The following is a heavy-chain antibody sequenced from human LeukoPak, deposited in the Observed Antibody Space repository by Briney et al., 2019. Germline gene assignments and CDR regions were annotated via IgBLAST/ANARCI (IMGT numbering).Heavy chain of an antibody. D-gene: IGHD2/OR15-2a*01. V-gene: IGHV3-23*01. CDR2: FSGSGGST. J-gene: IGHJ4*02. CDR1: GFTFSNYA. Sequence: GGSLRLSCAASGFTFSNYAMSWVRQAPGKGLEWVSAFSGSGGSTYYADSVKGRFTISRDNSKNTLYLQMNSLRAEDTAVDYCAKDSAKKYDDYWGQGTLVTVSS. CDR3: AKDSAKKYDDY.